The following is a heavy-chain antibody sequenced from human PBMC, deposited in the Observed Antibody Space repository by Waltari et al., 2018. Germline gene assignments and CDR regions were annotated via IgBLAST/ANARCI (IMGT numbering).Heavy chain of an antibody. CDR2: IDYTGST. CDR1: GGSISGVY. J-gene: IGHJ5*02. CDR3: ARGGGGDWEWFDP. V-gene: IGHV4-59*01. Sequence: QVQLQESGPSLLKPSETLSLICTVSGGSISGVYWSWVRQPPGKGLDWIGYIDYTGSTNFNPSLKSRVTMSVDTSKNQFSLKLSSVTAADTAFYYYARGGGGDWEWFDPWGQGTLVTVSS. D-gene: IGHD2-21*02.